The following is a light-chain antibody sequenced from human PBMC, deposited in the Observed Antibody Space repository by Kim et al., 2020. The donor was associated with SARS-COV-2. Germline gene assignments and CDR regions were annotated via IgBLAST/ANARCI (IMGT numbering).Light chain of an antibody. V-gene: IGLV3-19*01. CDR3: NSRDSSSTDLL. CDR2: GKN. Sequence: AMRQTVRITCQGDGLRTFSPSWYQQKPGQAPILVLFGKNKRPSGIPDRFSGSRSGNTASLTITGAHAVDEADYYCNSRDSSSTDLLFGGGTQLTVL. CDR1: GLRTFS. J-gene: IGLJ2*01.